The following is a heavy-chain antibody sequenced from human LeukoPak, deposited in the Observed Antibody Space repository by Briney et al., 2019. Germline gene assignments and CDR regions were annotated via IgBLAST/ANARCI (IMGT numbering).Heavy chain of an antibody. Sequence: ASVKVSCKASGYTFTGYGISWVRQAPGQGLEWRGWISAYSGNTNYAQNLQARVTMTTDTSTSTAYMELRNLRSDDTAVYYCARAGIAYCGGDCSYPNYFDYWGQGILVTVSS. CDR1: GYTFTGYG. CDR3: ARAGIAYCGGDCSYPNYFDY. V-gene: IGHV1-18*01. CDR2: ISAYSGNT. D-gene: IGHD2-21*02. J-gene: IGHJ4*02.